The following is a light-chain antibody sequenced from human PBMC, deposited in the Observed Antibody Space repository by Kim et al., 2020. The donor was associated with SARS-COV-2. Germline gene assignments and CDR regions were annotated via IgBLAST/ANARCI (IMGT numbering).Light chain of an antibody. Sequence: PGERATLYCRASHSVSSSLVWNQQKPGQAPRPLIYDASNRATGVPARFSGSGSGTYFTLTISSLEPEDFAVYYCQHRDNWPPFGQGTKVDIK. CDR2: DAS. V-gene: IGKV3-11*01. CDR1: HSVSSS. CDR3: QHRDNWPP. J-gene: IGKJ1*01.